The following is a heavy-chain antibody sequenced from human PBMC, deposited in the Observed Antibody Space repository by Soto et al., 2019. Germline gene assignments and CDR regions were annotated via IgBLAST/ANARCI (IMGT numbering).Heavy chain of an antibody. CDR1: GFTFSNYA. Sequence: GGSLRLSCAASGFTFSNYAMHWVRQTPGKGLEWVAVISYDGSNKYYADSVRGRFTISRDNSKNTLYLQMSSLRAEDTALYYCANTWISFSEYYAMDVWGQGTTVTVSS. CDR3: ANTWISFSEYYAMDV. D-gene: IGHD5-12*01. V-gene: IGHV3-30-3*01. CDR2: ISYDGSNK. J-gene: IGHJ6*02.